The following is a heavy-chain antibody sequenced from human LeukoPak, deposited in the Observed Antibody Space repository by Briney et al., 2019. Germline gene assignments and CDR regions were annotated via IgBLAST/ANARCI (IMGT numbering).Heavy chain of an antibody. CDR3: ARGNILTGYSFDY. D-gene: IGHD3-9*01. CDR2: ISYDGSNK. CDR1: GFTFSSYA. Sequence: AGRSLRLSCAASGFTFSSYAMHWVRQAPGKGLEWLAVISYDGSNKYYADSVKGRFTISRDNSKNTLYLQMNSLRAEDTAVYYCARGNILTGYSFDYWGQGTLVTVSS. V-gene: IGHV3-30*04. J-gene: IGHJ4*02.